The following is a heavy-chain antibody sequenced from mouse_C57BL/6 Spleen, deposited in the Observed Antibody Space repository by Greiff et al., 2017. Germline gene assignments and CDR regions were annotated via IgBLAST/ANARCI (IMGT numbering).Heavy chain of an antibody. V-gene: IGHV1-15*01. Sequence: QVQLKQSGAELVRPGASVTLSCKASGYTFTDYEMHWVKQTPVHGLEWIGAIDPETGGTAYNQKFKGKAILTADKSSSTAYMELRSLTSEDSAVYYCSYYDYDEASAWFAYWGQGTLVTVSA. J-gene: IGHJ3*01. CDR1: GYTFTDYE. CDR2: IDPETGGT. D-gene: IGHD2-4*01. CDR3: SYYDYDEASAWFAY.